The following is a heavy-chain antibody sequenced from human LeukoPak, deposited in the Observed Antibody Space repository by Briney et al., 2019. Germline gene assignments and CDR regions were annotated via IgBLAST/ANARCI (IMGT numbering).Heavy chain of an antibody. CDR2: ISGSDGYT. Sequence: GGSLRLSCVASGFTFSSYALSWVRQAPGKGLDCVSVISGSDGYTYYADSVKGRFTISRDNSKNTLYLQMNSLRAEDTAVYYCARFITGPYYFDYWGQGTLVTVSS. V-gene: IGHV3-23*01. J-gene: IGHJ4*02. CDR1: GFTFSSYA. CDR3: ARFITGPYYFDY. D-gene: IGHD3-22*01.